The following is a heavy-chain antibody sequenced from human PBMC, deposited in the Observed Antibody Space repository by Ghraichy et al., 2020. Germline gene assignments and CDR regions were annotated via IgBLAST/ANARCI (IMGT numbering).Heavy chain of an antibody. Sequence: SETLSLTCTVSGGSVSSGSYYWSWIRQPPGKGLEWIGYIYYSGSTNYNPSLKSRVTISVDTSKNQFSLKLSSVTAADTAVYYCARAESAMTTVTIDYYYGMDVWGQGTTVTVSS. CDR3: ARAESAMTTVTIDYYYGMDV. J-gene: IGHJ6*02. CDR2: IYYSGST. D-gene: IGHD4-17*01. V-gene: IGHV4-61*01. CDR1: GGSVSSGSYY.